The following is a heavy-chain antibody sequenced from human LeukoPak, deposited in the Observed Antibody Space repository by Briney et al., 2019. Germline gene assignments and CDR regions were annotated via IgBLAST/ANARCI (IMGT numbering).Heavy chain of an antibody. V-gene: IGHV4-59*12. J-gene: IGHJ4*02. CDR3: ARDRSYCSGGSCSYYSDY. CDR2: SYYSGST. D-gene: IGHD2-15*01. CDR1: GGSISSYY. Sequence: SETLSLTCTVSGGSISSYYWSWIRQPPGKGLEWIGYSYYSGSTNYNPSLKSRVTISVDTSKNQFSLKLSSVTAADTAVYYCARDRSYCSGGSCSYYSDYWGQGTLVTVSS.